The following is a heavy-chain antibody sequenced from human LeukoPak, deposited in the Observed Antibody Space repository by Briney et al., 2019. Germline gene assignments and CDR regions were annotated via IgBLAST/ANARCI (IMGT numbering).Heavy chain of an antibody. CDR3: ARWPRIFGVVIASGFDP. D-gene: IGHD3-3*01. J-gene: IGHJ5*02. Sequence: GASVKVSCKASGYTFTSYAISWVRQAPGQGLEWMGGIIPIFGTANYAQKFQGRVTITADESTSTAYMELSSLRSEDTAVYYCARWPRIFGVVIASGFDPWGQGTLVTVSS. V-gene: IGHV1-69*13. CDR1: GYTFTSYA. CDR2: IIPIFGTA.